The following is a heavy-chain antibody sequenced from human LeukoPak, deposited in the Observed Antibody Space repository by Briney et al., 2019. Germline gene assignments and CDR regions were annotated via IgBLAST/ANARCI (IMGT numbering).Heavy chain of an antibody. Sequence: GASVKVSCKASGYIFSSYVMNWVRQAPGQGLEWMGWINTNTGNPTYAQGFTGRFVFSLDTSVSTAYLQISSLKAEDTAVYYCARATLVVVAATSTQIKPDDAFDIWGQGTMVTVSS. CDR1: GYIFSSYV. V-gene: IGHV7-4-1*02. CDR2: INTNTGNP. D-gene: IGHD2-15*01. CDR3: ARATLVVVAATSTQIKPDDAFDI. J-gene: IGHJ3*02.